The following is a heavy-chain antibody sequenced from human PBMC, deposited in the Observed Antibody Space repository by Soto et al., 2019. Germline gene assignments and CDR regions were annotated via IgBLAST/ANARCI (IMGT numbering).Heavy chain of an antibody. CDR2: IYYSGST. CDR3: ARQGLDSSGWEG. Sequence: QLQLQESGPGLVKPSETLSLTCTVSGGSISSSSYYWGWIRQPPGKGLEWIGSIYYSGSTYYNPHLKSRVTISVDTSKNQFSLKLSSVTAADTAVYYCARQGLDSSGWEGWGQGTLVTVSS. CDR1: GGSISSSSYY. V-gene: IGHV4-39*01. J-gene: IGHJ4*02. D-gene: IGHD6-19*01.